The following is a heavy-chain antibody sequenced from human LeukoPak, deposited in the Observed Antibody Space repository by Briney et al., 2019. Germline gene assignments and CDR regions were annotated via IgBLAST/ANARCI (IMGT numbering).Heavy chain of an antibody. D-gene: IGHD1-26*01. CDR1: GGSISSYY. Sequence: SETLSLTCTVSGGSISSYYWGWIRQPPGKGLEWIGSIYYSGSTYYNPSLKNRVTISVGTSKNQFSLKLSSVTAADTAVYYCARGSGELLDYWAQGTLVTVSS. V-gene: IGHV4-39*07. J-gene: IGHJ4*02. CDR2: IYYSGST. CDR3: ARGSGELLDY.